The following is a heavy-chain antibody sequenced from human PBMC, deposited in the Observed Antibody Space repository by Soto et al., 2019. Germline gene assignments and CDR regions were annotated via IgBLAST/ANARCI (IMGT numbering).Heavy chain of an antibody. Sequence: GESLKISCKGSGYSFTSYWISWVRQMPGKGLEWMGRIDPSDSYTNYCPSFQGHVTISADKSISTAYLQWSSLKASDTAMYYCARDIVATKAGGYGMDVWGQGTTVTVSS. V-gene: IGHV5-10-1*01. CDR2: IDPSDSYT. CDR3: ARDIVATKAGGYGMDV. J-gene: IGHJ6*02. D-gene: IGHD5-12*01. CDR1: GYSFTSYW.